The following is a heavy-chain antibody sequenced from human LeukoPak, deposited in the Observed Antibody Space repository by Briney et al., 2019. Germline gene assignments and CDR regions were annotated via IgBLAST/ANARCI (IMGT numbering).Heavy chain of an antibody. J-gene: IGHJ4*02. CDR3: AREWGQMGYDSSGYYYYFDY. V-gene: IGHV4-59*12. CDR2: TYYSGST. Sequence: SETLSLTCTVSGGSISSYYWSWIRQPPGKGLEWIGYTYYSGSTNYNPSLKSRVTMSVDKSKNQFSLKLSYVTAADTAVYYCAREWGQMGYDSSGYYYYFDYWGQGTLVTVSS. D-gene: IGHD3-22*01. CDR1: GGSISSYY.